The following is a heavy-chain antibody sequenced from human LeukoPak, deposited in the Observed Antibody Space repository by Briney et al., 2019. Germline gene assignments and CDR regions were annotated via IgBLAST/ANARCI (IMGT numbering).Heavy chain of an antibody. CDR1: GFTFSSYW. J-gene: IGHJ6*02. V-gene: IGHV3-74*01. D-gene: IGHD2/OR15-2a*01. CDR3: ARVYGPKTNYYYYGMDV. Sequence: GGSLRLSRAASGFTFSSYWIHWVRQAPGKGLVWLSHISSDGSSTRYADSVKGRFTISRDNAKNTLYLQMNSLRVEDTAVYYCARVYGPKTNYYYYGMDVWGQGTTVTVSS. CDR2: ISSDGSST.